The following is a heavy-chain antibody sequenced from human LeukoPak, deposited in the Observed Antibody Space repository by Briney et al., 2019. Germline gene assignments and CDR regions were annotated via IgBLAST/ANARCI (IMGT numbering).Heavy chain of an antibody. CDR3: AKDRAFLWFGDL. Sequence: GGSLRLSCAASGFTFSSYAMSWVRQAPGKGLEWVSGISDSGGTTYYADSVKGGFTISRDNSKNTLYLQMNSLRAEDTAVYYCAKDRAFLWFGDLWGQGTLVTVSS. CDR1: GFTFSSYA. V-gene: IGHV3-23*01. D-gene: IGHD3-10*01. CDR2: ISDSGGTT. J-gene: IGHJ5*02.